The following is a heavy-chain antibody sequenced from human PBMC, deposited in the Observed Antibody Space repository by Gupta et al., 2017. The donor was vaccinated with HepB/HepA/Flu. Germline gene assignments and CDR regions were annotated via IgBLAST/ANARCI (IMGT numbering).Heavy chain of an antibody. CDR2: ISISGVNT. J-gene: IGHJ5*02. V-gene: IGHV3-23*01. CDR3: AKDRGGAVAGNWFDP. D-gene: IGHD6-19*01. CDR1: GLTLRNYA. Sequence: EVQLLESGGGLVQPGGSLRLSCAVPGLTLRNYAMSWVRQAPGKGLEWVSAISISGVNTYYADSVKGRFTISRDTSENTLYLQMNSLRAEDTAVYYCAKDRGGAVAGNWFDPWGQGTLVTVSS.